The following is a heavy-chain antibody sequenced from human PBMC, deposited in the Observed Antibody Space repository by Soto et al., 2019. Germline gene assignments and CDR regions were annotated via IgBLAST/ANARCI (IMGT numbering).Heavy chain of an antibody. CDR2: ISYDGSNK. D-gene: IGHD6-13*01. V-gene: IGHV3-30-3*01. CDR1: GFTFSSYA. J-gene: IGHJ5*02. CDR3: ARDPSSVAAAGTVWFDP. Sequence: VGSLRLSGAASGFTFSSYAMHWVRQAPGKGLEWVAVISYDGSNKYYADSVKGRFTISRDNSKNTLYLQMNSLRAEDTAVYYCARDPSSVAAAGTVWFDPWGQGTLVTVSS.